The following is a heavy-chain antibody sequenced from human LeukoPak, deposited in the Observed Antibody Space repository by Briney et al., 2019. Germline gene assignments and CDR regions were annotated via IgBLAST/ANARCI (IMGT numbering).Heavy chain of an antibody. CDR1: GGSISSYY. J-gene: IGHJ3*02. CDR2: IYYSGST. CDR3: ARRGGSAAARNSFDI. V-gene: IGHV4-59*08. Sequence: SETLSLTCTVSGGSISSYYWSWIRQPPGKGLEWIGYIYYSGSTNCNPSLKSRVTISVDTSKNQFSLKLSSVTAADTAVYYCARRGGSAAARNSFDIWGQGTMVTVSS. D-gene: IGHD6-13*01.